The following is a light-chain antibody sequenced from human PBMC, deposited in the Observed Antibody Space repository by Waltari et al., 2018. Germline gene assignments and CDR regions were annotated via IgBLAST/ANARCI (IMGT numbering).Light chain of an antibody. CDR3: AAWDDSLSGWV. V-gene: IGLV1-47*01. CDR2: RNN. J-gene: IGLJ3*02. Sequence: QSVLTQPPSASGTPGQRVTTSCSGSSSNIGSNYVYWYHQPPRTAPQLLLDRNNQRPSEVPDRFSGSKSGTPASLAISGLRSEDEAEYYGAAWDDSLSGWVFGGGTKLTVL. CDR1: SSNIGSNY.